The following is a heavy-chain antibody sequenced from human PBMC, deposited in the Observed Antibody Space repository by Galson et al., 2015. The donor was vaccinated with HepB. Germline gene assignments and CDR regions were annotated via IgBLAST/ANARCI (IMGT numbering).Heavy chain of an antibody. CDR3: ARRRAYDSSGSLYYFDY. CDR2: IIPIFGTA. CDR1: GGTFSSYA. Sequence: SVKVSCKASGGTFSSYAISWVRQAPGQGLEWMGGIIPIFGTANYAQKFQGRVTITADESTSTAYMELSSLRSEDTAVYYCARRRAYDSSGSLYYFDYWGQGTLVTVSS. V-gene: IGHV1-69*13. D-gene: IGHD3-22*01. J-gene: IGHJ4*02.